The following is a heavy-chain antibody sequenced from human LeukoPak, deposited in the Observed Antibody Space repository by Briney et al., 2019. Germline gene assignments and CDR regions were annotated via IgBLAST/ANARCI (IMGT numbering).Heavy chain of an antibody. J-gene: IGHJ6*02. V-gene: IGHV3-7*05. D-gene: IGHD6-6*01. CDR3: ARDPYSSTWSYGMDV. CDR2: IKQDGSEE. CDR1: GFTFRSYW. Sequence: QAGGSLRLSCAASGFTFRSYWMSWVRQAPGKGLEWVANIKQDGSEEVYVDSVKGRFTISRDNAKNSLFLQMNTLRAEDTAVYYCARDPYSSTWSYGMDVWGQGTTVSVSS.